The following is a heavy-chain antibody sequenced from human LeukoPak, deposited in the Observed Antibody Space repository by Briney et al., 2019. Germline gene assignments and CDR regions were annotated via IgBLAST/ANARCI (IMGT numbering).Heavy chain of an antibody. CDR2: IYYSGST. V-gene: IGHV4-61*05. Sequence: SETLSLTCTVSGGSISSSSYHWGWIRKPPGKGLEWTGYIYYSGSTNYNPSLNSRVTISVDTSKNQFSLRLSSVTAADTAIYYCARAVSGRFDYWGQGTLVTVSS. CDR1: GGSISSSSYH. D-gene: IGHD6-19*01. CDR3: ARAVSGRFDY. J-gene: IGHJ4*02.